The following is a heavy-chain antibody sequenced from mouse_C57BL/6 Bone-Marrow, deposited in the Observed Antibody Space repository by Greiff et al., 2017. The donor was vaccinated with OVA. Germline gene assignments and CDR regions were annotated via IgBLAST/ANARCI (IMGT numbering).Heavy chain of an antibody. CDR2: IYPGSGNT. D-gene: IGHD1-1*01. J-gene: IGHJ2*01. Sequence: VQLVESGPELVKPGASVKISCKASGYSFTSYYIHWVKQRPGQGLEWIGWIYPGSGNTKYNEKFKGKATLTADTSSSTAYMQLSSLTSEDSAVYYCARLGYYGSSYEGVDYWGQGTTLTVSS. CDR3: ARLGYYGSSYEGVDY. V-gene: IGHV1-66*01. CDR1: GYSFTSYY.